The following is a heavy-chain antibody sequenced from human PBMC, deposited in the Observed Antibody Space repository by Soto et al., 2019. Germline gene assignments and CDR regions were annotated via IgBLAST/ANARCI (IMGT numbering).Heavy chain of an antibody. J-gene: IGHJ4*02. V-gene: IGHV4-34*01. Sequence: LSFTCAFYGGSFSGYYWSWIRQPPGKGLEWIGEINHSGSTNYNPSLKSRVTISVDTSKNQFSLKLSSVTAADTAVYYCASDAYDFWSGYTSGGYWGQGTLVTVSS. CDR1: GGSFSGYY. CDR2: INHSGST. D-gene: IGHD3-3*01. CDR3: ASDAYDFWSGYTSGGY.